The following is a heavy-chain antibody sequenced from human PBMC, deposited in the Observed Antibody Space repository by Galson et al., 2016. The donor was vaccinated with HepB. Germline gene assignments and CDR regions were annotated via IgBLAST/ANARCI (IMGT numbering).Heavy chain of an antibody. Sequence: SLRLSCAASGFGFRNYSMNWVRQAPGKGLEWVSSISSGSADIFYAASVKGRFTSSRDNAKNPLSLQINSLRAEDTAVYYCARASGGPPTYYIDYWGQGTLVTVSS. CDR3: ARASGGPPTYYIDY. CDR1: GFGFRNYS. CDR2: ISSGSADI. D-gene: IGHD2-8*02. J-gene: IGHJ4*02. V-gene: IGHV3-21*01.